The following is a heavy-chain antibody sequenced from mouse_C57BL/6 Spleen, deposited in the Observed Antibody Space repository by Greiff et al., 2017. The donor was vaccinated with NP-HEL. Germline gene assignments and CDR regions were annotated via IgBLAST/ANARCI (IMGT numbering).Heavy chain of an antibody. CDR2: IDPSDSET. V-gene: IGHV1-52*01. D-gene: IGHD1-1*01. CDR3: ARESSTTVVADY. Sequence: QVQLQQPGAELVRPGSSVKLSCKASGYTFTSYWMHWVKQRPIQGLEWIGNIDPSDSETHYNQKFKDKATLTVDKSSSTAYMQLSSLTSEDSAVYYCARESSTTVVADYWGQGTTLTVSS. CDR1: GYTFTSYW. J-gene: IGHJ2*01.